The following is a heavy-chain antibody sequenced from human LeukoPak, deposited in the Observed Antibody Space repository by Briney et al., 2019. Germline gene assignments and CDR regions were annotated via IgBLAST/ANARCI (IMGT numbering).Heavy chain of an antibody. Sequence: SETLSLTCAVSGGSITTSNWWSWIRQSPGKGLEWIGRIYTSGSTNYNPSLKSRVTMSVDTSKNQFSLKLSPVTAADTAVYYCARDHSSGWYGIYWYFDLWGRGTLVTVSS. CDR2: IYTSGST. J-gene: IGHJ2*01. V-gene: IGHV4-4*02. CDR3: ARDHSSGWYGIYWYFDL. CDR1: GGSITTSNW. D-gene: IGHD6-19*01.